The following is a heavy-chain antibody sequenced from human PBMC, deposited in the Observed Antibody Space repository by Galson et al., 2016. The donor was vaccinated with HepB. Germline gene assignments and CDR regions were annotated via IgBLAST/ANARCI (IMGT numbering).Heavy chain of an antibody. CDR2: ISGGSSYI. J-gene: IGHJ3*02. CDR3: ARHGLYDYDARRATFDI. V-gene: IGHV3-21*01. CDR1: GITFRSYT. Sequence: SLRLSCAVSGITFRSYTMNWVRQAPGKGLEWVSSISGGSSYIYYADSVKGRFTISRDNAKNSLYLQMNSLRAEDTAVYYCARHGLYDYDARRATFDIWGQETMVTVSS. D-gene: IGHD4-17*01.